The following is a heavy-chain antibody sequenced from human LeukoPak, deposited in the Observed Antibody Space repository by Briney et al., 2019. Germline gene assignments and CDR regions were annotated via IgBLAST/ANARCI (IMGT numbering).Heavy chain of an antibody. J-gene: IGHJ4*02. CDR1: GGSISSSSYY. V-gene: IGHV4-39*07. CDR2: IYHSGST. D-gene: IGHD3-22*01. CDR3: ATRSWAYDSSA. Sequence: SETLSLTCTVSGGSISSSSYYWGWIRQPPGKGLEWIGEIYHSGSTNYNPSLKSRVTISVDKSKNQFSLKLSSVTAADTAVYYCATRSWAYDSSAWGQGTLVTVSS.